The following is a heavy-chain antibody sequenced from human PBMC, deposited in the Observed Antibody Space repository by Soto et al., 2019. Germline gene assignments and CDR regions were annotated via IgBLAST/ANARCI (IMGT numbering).Heavy chain of an antibody. V-gene: IGHV4-59*01. CDR1: GGSISSYY. CDR3: ARAVGYEWDFDY. Sequence: SETLSLTCTVSGGSISSYYWSWIRQPPGKGLEWIGYIYYSGSTNYNPSLKSRVTISVDTSKNQFSLKLSSVTAADTAVYYCARAVGYEWDFDYWGQGTLVTVSS. J-gene: IGHJ4*02. CDR2: IYYSGST. D-gene: IGHD5-12*01.